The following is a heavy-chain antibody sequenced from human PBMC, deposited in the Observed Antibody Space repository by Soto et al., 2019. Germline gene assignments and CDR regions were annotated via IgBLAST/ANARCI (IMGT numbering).Heavy chain of an antibody. CDR2: ISSSGYI. CDR1: GFNFNSYT. CDR3: ARDCSGITGRPVLYGP. V-gene: IGHV3-21*01. D-gene: IGHD1-20*01. J-gene: IGHJ5*02. Sequence: GGSLRLSCAASGFNFNSYTINWVRQAPGKRLEWLSSISSSGYIFSTDSVRGRFTISRDNAKNSVYLQINSLRAEDTAVYFCARDCSGITGRPVLYGPWGQGTLVTVSS.